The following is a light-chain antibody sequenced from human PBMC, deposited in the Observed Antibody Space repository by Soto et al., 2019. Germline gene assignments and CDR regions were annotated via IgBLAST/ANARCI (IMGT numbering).Light chain of an antibody. Sequence: DIQMTHSPSSLSASVGDSVTITCRASKNIKTYLNWYQQKPGKAPNLMIYAASSLHSGVPSRLSGSGSGTDFTLTISSLQPEAFETYYCQQSFSSPPWTCGQGTKVEIK. V-gene: IGKV1-39*01. CDR3: QQSFSSPPWT. CDR2: AAS. CDR1: KNIKTY. J-gene: IGKJ1*01.